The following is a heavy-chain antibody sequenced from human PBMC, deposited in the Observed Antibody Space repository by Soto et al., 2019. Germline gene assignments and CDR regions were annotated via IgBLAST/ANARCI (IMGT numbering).Heavy chain of an antibody. D-gene: IGHD1-26*01. V-gene: IGHV1-18*01. CDR2: ISAYDGNT. J-gene: IGHJ4*02. CDR1: GYTFTSYG. CDR3: ATSGLVGAISYFDY. Sequence: QVQLVQSGAEVKKPGASVKVSCKASGYTFTSYGISWVRQAPGQGLEWMGWISAYDGNTNYAQKLECRVAMTTDASTSRAYMEMRRLRSDDTAVYYCATSGLVGAISYFDYWGQGTLVTVSS.